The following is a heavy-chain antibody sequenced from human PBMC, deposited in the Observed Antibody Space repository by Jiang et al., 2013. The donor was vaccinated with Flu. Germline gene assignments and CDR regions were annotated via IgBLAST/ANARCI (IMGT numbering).Heavy chain of an antibody. V-gene: IGHV3-49*03. CDR2: IRSKAYGVTT. CDR3: SVRYCSGGSCPAYGMDV. J-gene: IGHJ6*02. D-gene: IGHD2-15*01. CDR1: GFTFGDYA. Sequence: VQLVESGGGLVQPGRSLRLSCTTSGFTFGDYAMSWFRQAPGKGLEWVGFIRSKAYGVTTEYAASVKGRFTISRDDSKSIAYLQMNSLKTEDTAVYYCSVRYCSGGSCPAYGMDVVGPRDHGHRLL.